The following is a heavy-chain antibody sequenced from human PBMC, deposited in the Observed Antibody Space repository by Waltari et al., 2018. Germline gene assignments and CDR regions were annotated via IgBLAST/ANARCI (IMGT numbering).Heavy chain of an antibody. Sequence: QVQLVQSGAEVKKPGSSVKVSCKASGGTFSSYAISWVRQAPGQGLEWMGGIIPICGTANYAQKFQGRVTITADESTSTAYMELSSLRSEDTAMYYCARIYSGYDYDYWGQGTLVTVSS. J-gene: IGHJ4*02. CDR1: GGTFSSYA. CDR3: ARIYSGYDYDY. CDR2: IIPICGTA. D-gene: IGHD5-12*01. V-gene: IGHV1-69*13.